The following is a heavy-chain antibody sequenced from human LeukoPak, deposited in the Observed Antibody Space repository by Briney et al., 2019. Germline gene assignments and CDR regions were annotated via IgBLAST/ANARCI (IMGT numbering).Heavy chain of an antibody. V-gene: IGHV4-61*05. CDR3: ASGAYSFYYMDV. J-gene: IGHJ6*03. CDR1: GGSISSNSYY. CDR2: MYYSGST. Sequence: PSETLSLTCTVSGGSISSNSYYWGWIRQPPGKGLAWIGYMYYSGSTSYNPSLKSRVTISVDTSKNQFSLKLSSVTAADTAVYYCASGAYSFYYMDVWGKGTTVTISS. D-gene: IGHD5-18*01.